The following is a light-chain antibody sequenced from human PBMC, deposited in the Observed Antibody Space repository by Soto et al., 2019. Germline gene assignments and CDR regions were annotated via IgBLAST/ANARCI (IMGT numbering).Light chain of an antibody. CDR2: LGS. Sequence: DIVMTQSPLSLPVTPGEPASISCRSSQSLLHSNGYNYLDWYLQKPGQSPQLLIYLGSNRSSGVHDRFSGSGSGTDFTLKIGRVEAEDVGVYYCMKALQARKFGQGTKVDIK. V-gene: IGKV2-28*01. J-gene: IGKJ1*01. CDR1: QSLLHSNGYNY. CDR3: MKALQARK.